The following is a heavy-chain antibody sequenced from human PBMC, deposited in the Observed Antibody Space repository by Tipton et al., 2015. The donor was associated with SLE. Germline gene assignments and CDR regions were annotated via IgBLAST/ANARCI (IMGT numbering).Heavy chain of an antibody. CDR1: GGSISSYY. D-gene: IGHD4-23*01. J-gene: IGHJ4*02. Sequence: TLSLTCTVSGGSISSYYWSWIRQPPGKGLEWIGEINHSGSTNYNPSLKSRVTISVDTSKNQFSLKLSSVTAADTAVYYCARVHDYGGYFDYWGQGTLVTVSS. CDR2: INHSGST. CDR3: ARVHDYGGYFDY. V-gene: IGHV4-34*01.